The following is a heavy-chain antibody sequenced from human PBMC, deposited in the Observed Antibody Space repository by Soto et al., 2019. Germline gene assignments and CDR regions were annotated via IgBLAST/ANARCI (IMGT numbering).Heavy chain of an antibody. V-gene: IGHV1-18*04. J-gene: IGHJ5*02. CDR3: ARDLPGVYSSSSGFDP. CDR1: GYTFTSYG. Sequence: ASVKVSCKASGYTFTSYGITWVRQAPGQGLEWMGWISDYNGNTNYAQKLQGRVTLTTDASTSTAYMELRSLRSDDTAVYYCARDLPGVYSSSSGFDPWGQGTLVTVSS. D-gene: IGHD6-6*01. CDR2: ISDYNGNT.